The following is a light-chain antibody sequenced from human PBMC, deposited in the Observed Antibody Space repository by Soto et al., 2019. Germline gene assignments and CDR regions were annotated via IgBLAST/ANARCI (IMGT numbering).Light chain of an antibody. Sequence: QSALPQSPSASGSPGQSVTISCTGTSNDIGAYDYVSWYQQHPGKAPRLIIYEVNKRPSGIPDRFSGSKSGNTASLTVSGLQPEDEADYYCSASVVNNKYVFGSGTKPTVL. V-gene: IGLV2-8*01. J-gene: IGLJ1*01. CDR3: SASVVNNKYV. CDR1: SNDIGAYDY. CDR2: EVN.